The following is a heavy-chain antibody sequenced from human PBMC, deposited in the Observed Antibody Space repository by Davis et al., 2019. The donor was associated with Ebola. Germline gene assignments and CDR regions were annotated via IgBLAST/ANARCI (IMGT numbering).Heavy chain of an antibody. CDR1: GYTFTGYY. D-gene: IGHD6-13*01. V-gene: IGHV1-69*13. CDR2: IIPIFGTA. J-gene: IGHJ5*02. Sequence: SVKVSCKASGYTFTGYYMRWVRQAPGQGLEWMGGIIPIFGTANYAQKFQGRVTITADESTSTAYMELSSLRSEDTAVYYCARLIGYSSNWFDPWGQGTLVTVSS. CDR3: ARLIGYSSNWFDP.